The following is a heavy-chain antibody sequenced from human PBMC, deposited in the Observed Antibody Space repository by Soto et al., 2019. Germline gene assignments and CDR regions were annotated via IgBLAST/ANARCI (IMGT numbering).Heavy chain of an antibody. Sequence: QVQLVQSGAEVKKPGASVKVSCKASGYTFTSYAMHWVRQAPGQRLEWMGWINAGNGNTKYSQKFQGRVTITRDTSASTAYMELSSLRSEDTAVYYCARTIPTAGIAAAGPPTYFDYWGQGTLVTVSS. CDR1: GYTFTSYA. CDR2: INAGNGNT. V-gene: IGHV1-3*01. CDR3: ARTIPTAGIAAAGPPTYFDY. D-gene: IGHD6-13*01. J-gene: IGHJ4*02.